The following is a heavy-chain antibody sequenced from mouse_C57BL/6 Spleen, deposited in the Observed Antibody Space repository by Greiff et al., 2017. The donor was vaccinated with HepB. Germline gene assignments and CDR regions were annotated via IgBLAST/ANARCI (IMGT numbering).Heavy chain of an antibody. CDR2: IHPNSGST. Sequence: VKLQQPGAELVKPGASVKLSCKASGYTFTSYWMHWVKQRPGQGLEWIGMIHPNSGSTNYNEKFKSKATLTVDKSSSTAYMQLSSLTSEDSAVYYCASPITTVALDYWGQGTTLTVSS. CDR1: GYTFTSYW. CDR3: ASPITTVALDY. J-gene: IGHJ2*01. V-gene: IGHV1-64*01. D-gene: IGHD1-1*01.